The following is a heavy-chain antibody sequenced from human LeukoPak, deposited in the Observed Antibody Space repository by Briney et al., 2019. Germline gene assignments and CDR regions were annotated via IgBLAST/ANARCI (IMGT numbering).Heavy chain of an antibody. Sequence: GGSLRLSCAASGFTFSSYAMNWVRQAPGKGLEWVANIKQDGSEKYYVDSVKGRFTISRDNAKNSLYLQMNSLRAEDTAVYYCARVSLRDYMDVWGKGTTVTVSS. CDR1: GFTFSSYA. J-gene: IGHJ6*03. V-gene: IGHV3-7*01. CDR2: IKQDGSEK. CDR3: ARVSLRDYMDV. D-gene: IGHD3-3*01.